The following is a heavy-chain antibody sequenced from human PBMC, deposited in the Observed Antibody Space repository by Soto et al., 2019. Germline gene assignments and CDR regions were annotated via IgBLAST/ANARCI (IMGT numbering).Heavy chain of an antibody. CDR3: ASGDYYDRRFDS. V-gene: IGHV3-7*03. J-gene: IGHJ4*02. CDR2: IKQDGSEK. D-gene: IGHD3-22*01. Sequence: EVQLVESGGGLVQPGGSLRLSCAASGFTFSSSWMYWVRQAPGKGLEWVADIKQDGSEKYYVDSLKGRFTISRDNAKNSLYLQMNSLRAEDTAVYYCASGDYYDRRFDSWGQGTLVTVSS. CDR1: GFTFSSSW.